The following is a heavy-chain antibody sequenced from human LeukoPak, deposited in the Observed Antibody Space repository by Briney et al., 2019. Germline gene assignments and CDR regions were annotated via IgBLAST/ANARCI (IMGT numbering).Heavy chain of an antibody. V-gene: IGHV1-2*04. D-gene: IGHD3-10*01. J-gene: IGHJ4*02. Sequence: ASVKVSCTASGYTFTGYYMHWVRQAPGQGLEWMGWINPNSGGTNYAQKFQGWVTMTRDTSISTAYMELSRLRSDDTAVYYCARGYYYGSGTTTMGYWGQGTLVTVSS. CDR1: GYTFTGYY. CDR3: ARGYYYGSGTTTMGY. CDR2: INPNSGGT.